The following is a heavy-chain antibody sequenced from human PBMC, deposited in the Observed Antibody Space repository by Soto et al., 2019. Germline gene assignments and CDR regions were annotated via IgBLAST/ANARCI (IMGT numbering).Heavy chain of an antibody. D-gene: IGHD3-16*01. J-gene: IGHJ4*02. CDR1: GFTFDDFS. CDR3: VKAIGGYPTTCYDGMDF. V-gene: IGHV3-43*01. Sequence: EVQLVESGGAVVQPGWSLRLACAASGFTFDDFSMNWVCHAPWKGLEWVSLISWDGRVTSYADSVRGRFDMSRDNQENYLSLQMSSLTTDDTAYYYCVKAIGGYPTTCYDGMDFWGLGALVPVSS. CDR2: ISWDGRVT.